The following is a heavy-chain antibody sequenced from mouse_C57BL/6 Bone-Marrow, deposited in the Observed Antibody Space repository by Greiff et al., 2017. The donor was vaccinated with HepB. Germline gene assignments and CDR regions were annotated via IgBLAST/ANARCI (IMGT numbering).Heavy chain of an antibody. CDR3: ARRDGSSSSRAY. CDR2: IYPRSGNT. V-gene: IGHV1-81*01. D-gene: IGHD1-1*01. Sequence: QVQLQQSGAELARPGASVKLSCKASGYTFTSYGISWVKQRTGQGLEWIGEIYPRSGNTYYNEKFKGKATLTADKSSSTAYMELSSLTSEDSAVYFCARRDGSSSSRAYWGQGTLVTVSA. J-gene: IGHJ3*01. CDR1: GYTFTSYG.